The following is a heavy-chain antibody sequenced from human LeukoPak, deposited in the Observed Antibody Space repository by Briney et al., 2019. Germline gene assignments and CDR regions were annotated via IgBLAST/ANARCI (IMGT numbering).Heavy chain of an antibody. CDR2: ISSSGSTI. J-gene: IGHJ4*02. CDR3: ARDMDDFWSGYSPY. Sequence: GSPRLSCGPPGFTLRDYYMSWVPRAPREGGGGGSYISSSGSTIYYADPVKGRFTISRDNAKNSLYLQMNSLRAEDTAVYYCARDMDDFWSGYSPYWGQGTLVTVSS. V-gene: IGHV3-11*01. CDR1: GFTLRDYY. D-gene: IGHD3-3*01.